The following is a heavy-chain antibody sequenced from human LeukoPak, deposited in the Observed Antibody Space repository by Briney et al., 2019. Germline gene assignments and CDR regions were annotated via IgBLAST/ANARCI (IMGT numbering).Heavy chain of an antibody. CDR1: GFTISNNY. Sequence: GGSLRLSCAASGFTISNNYMSWVRQAPGKGLEWVSVIYSGGSTYYADSVKGRFTISRHNSKNTLYLQMNSLRAEDTALYYCAREMYCSGGSCYGDAFDIWGQGTMVTVSS. D-gene: IGHD2-15*01. CDR3: AREMYCSGGSCYGDAFDI. CDR2: IYSGGST. J-gene: IGHJ3*02. V-gene: IGHV3-53*01.